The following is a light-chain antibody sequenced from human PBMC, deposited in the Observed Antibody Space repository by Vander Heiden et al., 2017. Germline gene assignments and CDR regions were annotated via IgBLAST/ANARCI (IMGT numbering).Light chain of an antibody. CDR2: LGA. V-gene: IGKV2-28*01. Sequence: DIVMTQSPLSLPFTPVEPAFMSCRFSQSFLYSNGYNYLDWYVQKTGQTPHMLIYLGANRAYGGADRFSGSGSGTDFILKISRVEDDDVGIYYCMQDLQTSALTFGGGTKVEIK. J-gene: IGKJ4*01. CDR1: QSFLYSNGYNY. CDR3: MQDLQTSALT.